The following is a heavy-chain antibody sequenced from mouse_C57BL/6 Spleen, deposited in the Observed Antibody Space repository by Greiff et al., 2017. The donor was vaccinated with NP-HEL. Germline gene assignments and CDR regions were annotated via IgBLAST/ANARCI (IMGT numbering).Heavy chain of an antibody. CDR3: AIGGDFDY. J-gene: IGHJ2*01. Sequence: VQLQQSGAELVKPGASVKVSCKASGYTFTSYWMHWVKQRPGQGLEWIGRINPSDSDTNYKQKFKGKATLTVDKSSSTAYMQLSSLTSEDSAVYYCAIGGDFDYWGQGTTLTVSS. CDR1: GYTFTSYW. V-gene: IGHV1-74*01. CDR2: INPSDSDT.